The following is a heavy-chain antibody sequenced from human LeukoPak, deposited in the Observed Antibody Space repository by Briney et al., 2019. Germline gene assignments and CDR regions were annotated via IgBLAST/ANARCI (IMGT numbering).Heavy chain of an antibody. D-gene: IGHD6-25*01. CDR2: IYWDDDK. CDR1: GFSFRTSRVG. V-gene: IGHV2-5*02. J-gene: IGHJ4*02. Sequence: GSGPTLMHPTPTLTLTCTFSGFSFRTSRVGVGWIRQPPGKALEWLAHIYWDDDKRYSPSLKSRLTIAQVTFQNQVVLTMTNMDPVDTATYYCAHKARIGAQFDYWGQGTLVTVSS. CDR3: AHKARIGAQFDY.